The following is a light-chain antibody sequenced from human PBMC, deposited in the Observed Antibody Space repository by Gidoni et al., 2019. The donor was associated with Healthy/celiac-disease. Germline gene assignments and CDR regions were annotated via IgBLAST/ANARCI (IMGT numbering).Light chain of an antibody. CDR2: DAS. CDR3: QQYDNLLLT. J-gene: IGKJ4*01. Sequence: DIQMTQSPSSLSASVGDRVTITCQARQDISNYLNWYQQKPGKAPKLLIYDASNLETGFPSRFSGSGSGTDFTFTISSLQPEDIATYYCQQYDNLLLTFGGGTKVEIK. CDR1: QDISNY. V-gene: IGKV1-33*01.